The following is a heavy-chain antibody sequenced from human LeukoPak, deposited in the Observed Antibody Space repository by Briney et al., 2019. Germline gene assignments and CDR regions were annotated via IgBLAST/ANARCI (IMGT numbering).Heavy chain of an antibody. D-gene: IGHD3-22*01. CDR3: ARYYYDSRGYYYYYFDY. CDR2: TYYRSKWSN. CDR1: GDSVCSNSAA. Sequence: SQTLSLTCAISGDSVCSNSAAWNWIRQSPSRGLEWLGRTYYRSKWSNDYAVSVKSRITINPDTSRNQFSLQLNSVTPEDTAVYYCARYYYDSRGYYYYYFDYWGQGTLVTVSS. J-gene: IGHJ4*02. V-gene: IGHV6-1*01.